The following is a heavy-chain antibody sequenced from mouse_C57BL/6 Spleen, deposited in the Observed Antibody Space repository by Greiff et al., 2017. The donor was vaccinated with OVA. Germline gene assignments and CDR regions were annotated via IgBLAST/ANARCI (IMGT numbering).Heavy chain of an antibody. Sequence: EVQLQESGGGLVQPKGSLKLSCAASGFTFNTYAMHWVRQAPGKGLEWVARIRSKSSNYATYYADSVKDRFTISRDDSQSMLYLQMNNLKTEDTAMYYCVRGPYYSNYLYYAMDYWGQGTSVTVS. CDR2: IRSKSSNYAT. D-gene: IGHD2-5*01. CDR1: GFTFNTYA. CDR3: VRGPYYSNYLYYAMDY. V-gene: IGHV10-3*01. J-gene: IGHJ4*01.